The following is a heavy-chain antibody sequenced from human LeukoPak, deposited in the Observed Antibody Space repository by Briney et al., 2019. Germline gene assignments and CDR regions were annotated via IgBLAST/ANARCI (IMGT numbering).Heavy chain of an antibody. CDR1: GFTFSNYA. CDR3: AKTVLSTTWYGSFAY. D-gene: IGHD4/OR15-4a*01. J-gene: IGHJ4*02. V-gene: IGHV3-23*01. Sequence: GGSLRLSCGASGFTFSNYAMSWVRQAPGKGLEWVSGDRNGGLIAYYADSGKGRFTISRDNSQNTLYLHMDSLRVEDTAVYYCAKTVLSTTWYGSFAYWGQGTLVTVSS. CDR2: DRNGGLIA.